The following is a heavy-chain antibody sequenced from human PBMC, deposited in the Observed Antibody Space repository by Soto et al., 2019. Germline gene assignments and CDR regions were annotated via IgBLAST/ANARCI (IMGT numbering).Heavy chain of an antibody. J-gene: IGHJ3*02. V-gene: IGHV4-59*01. D-gene: IGHD3-3*01. Sequence: SETLSLTCTGSGGSISSYYWSWIRQPPGKGLEWIGYIYYSGSTNYNPSPKSRVTISVDTSKNQFSLKLSSVTAADTAVYYCASYRITIFGVVGFESWGQGTMGTVSS. CDR1: GGSISSYY. CDR2: IYYSGST. CDR3: ASYRITIFGVVGFES.